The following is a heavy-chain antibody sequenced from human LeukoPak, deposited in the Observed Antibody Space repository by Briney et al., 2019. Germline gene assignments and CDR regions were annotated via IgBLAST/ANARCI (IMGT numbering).Heavy chain of an antibody. Sequence: SVKVSCKASGGTFSSYAISWVRQAPGQGLEWMGGIIPIFGTANYAQKFQGRVTITADESTSTAYMELSSLRSEDTAVYYCARVVPVVPAATSWFDPWGQGTLVTVSS. CDR3: ARVVPVVPAATSWFDP. D-gene: IGHD2-2*01. CDR1: GGTFSSYA. J-gene: IGHJ5*02. V-gene: IGHV1-69*01. CDR2: IIPIFGTA.